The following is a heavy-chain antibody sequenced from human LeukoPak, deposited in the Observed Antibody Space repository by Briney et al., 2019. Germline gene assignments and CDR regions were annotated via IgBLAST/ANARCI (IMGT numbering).Heavy chain of an antibody. D-gene: IGHD3-16*02. V-gene: IGHV3-15*01. CDR3: TTGVMITFGGVIVFDY. J-gene: IGHJ4*02. CDR2: IKSKTDGGTT. CDR1: GFTFSNAW. Sequence: PGGSLRLSCAASGFTFSNAWMSWVRQAPGKGPEWVGRIKSKTDGGTTDYAAPVKGRFTISRDDSKNTLYLQMNSLKTEDTAVYYCTTGVMITFGGVIVFDYWGQGTLVTVSS.